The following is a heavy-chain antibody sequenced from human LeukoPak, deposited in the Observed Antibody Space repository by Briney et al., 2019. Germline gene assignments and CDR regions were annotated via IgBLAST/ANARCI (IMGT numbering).Heavy chain of an antibody. CDR2: IYHSGST. D-gene: IGHD3-22*01. CDR3: AGLVGRYSSGLYYYYFDY. V-gene: IGHV4-30-2*01. Sequence: SETLSLTRAVSGGSISSGGYSWSWIRQPPGKGLEWIGYIYHSGSTYYNPSLKSRVTISVDRSKNQFFLNLSSVTAADTAVYYCAGLVGRYSSGLYYYYFDYWGQGTLVTVSS. J-gene: IGHJ4*02. CDR1: GGSISSGGYS.